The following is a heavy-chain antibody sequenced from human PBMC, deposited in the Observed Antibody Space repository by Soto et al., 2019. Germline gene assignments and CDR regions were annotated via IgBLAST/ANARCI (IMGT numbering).Heavy chain of an antibody. Sequence: SETLSLTCTVSGGSISGYYWSWIRQEPWKGLEYIGNIYYSGSTNYNPSLKSRVTMSVDTSRNQFSLKVNSVTAADTAVYYCARQQLLPVYYSLDLSAQGTTVTVSS. CDR1: GGSISGYY. CDR3: ARQQLLPVYYSLDL. V-gene: IGHV4-59*01. CDR2: IYYSGST. J-gene: IGHJ6*02. D-gene: IGHD6-13*01.